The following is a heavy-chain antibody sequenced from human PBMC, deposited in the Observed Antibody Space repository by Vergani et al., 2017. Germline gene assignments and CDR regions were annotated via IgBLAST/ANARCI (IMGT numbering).Heavy chain of an antibody. Sequence: QVQLQESGPGLVKPSQTLSLTCTVSGGSISSGSYYWSWIRQPAGKGLEWIGRIYTSGSTNYNPSLKSRVTISVDTSKNQFSLKLSSVTAADTAVYYCAREGDFYYYYYIDVWGKGTTVTVSS. D-gene: IGHD3-3*01. CDR1: GGSISSGSYY. CDR2: IYTSGST. CDR3: AREGDFYYYYYIDV. V-gene: IGHV4-61*02. J-gene: IGHJ6*03.